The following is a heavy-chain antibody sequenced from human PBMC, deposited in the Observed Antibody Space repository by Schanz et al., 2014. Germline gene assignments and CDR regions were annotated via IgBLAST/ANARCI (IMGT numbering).Heavy chain of an antibody. V-gene: IGHV7-4-1*02. D-gene: IGHD2-2*01. CDR1: GYSFSTYA. J-gene: IGHJ4*02. Sequence: QVHLVQSESELKNPGASVKVSCKTSGYSFSTYAMNWVRQAPGQGLEWMGWINTKTGNPTYAQGFTGRCVTSLDTSVSTTHLQITNLKADDTAVYYCARGYCAGTSCPIFDYWGQGTLVTVSS. CDR2: INTKTGNP. CDR3: ARGYCAGTSCPIFDY.